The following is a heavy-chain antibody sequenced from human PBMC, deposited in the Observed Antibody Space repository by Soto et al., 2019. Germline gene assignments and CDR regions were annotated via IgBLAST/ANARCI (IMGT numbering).Heavy chain of an antibody. D-gene: IGHD6-13*01. CDR1: GITFSNAW. Sequence: EVQLVESGGGLVEPGGCLRLCCAASGITFSNAWMTWVRKAPGKGLEYIGRIRSKTDGGTTEYAAPVEGRFTVSRDDSKNTLYLQMSGLKTEDTAVYYCTTTRPGTNVFDNWGQGTLVTVSS. CDR3: TTTRPGTNVFDN. V-gene: IGHV3-15*01. CDR2: IRSKTDGGTT. J-gene: IGHJ3*02.